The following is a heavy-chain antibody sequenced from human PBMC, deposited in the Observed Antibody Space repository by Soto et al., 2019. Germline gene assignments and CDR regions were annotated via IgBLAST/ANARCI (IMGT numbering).Heavy chain of an antibody. CDR1: GYSFTSYW. CDR3: ATSLGAAAGTLDAFDN. V-gene: IGHV5-51*01. Sequence: PGECLKISCKGSGYSFTSYWICWVRQMPVKGLEFMGIIYPFDSDTRYSPSFQGHVTIGAYESISTSYLQLISLKASDTAMYYCATSLGAAAGTLDAFDNWGQGTMVTVSS. D-gene: IGHD6-13*01. CDR2: IYPFDSDT. J-gene: IGHJ3*02.